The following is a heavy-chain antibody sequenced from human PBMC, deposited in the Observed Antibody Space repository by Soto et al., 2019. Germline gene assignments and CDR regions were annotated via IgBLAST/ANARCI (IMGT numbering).Heavy chain of an antibody. V-gene: IGHV3-30-3*01. CDR2: ISYDGSNK. J-gene: IGHJ4*02. CDR3: ARGNGGTNDY. Sequence: GGSLRLSCAASGFTFSSYAMHWVRQAPGKGLEWVAVISYDGSNKYYADSVKGRFTISRDNSKNTLYLQMNSLRAEDTAVYYCARGNGGTNDYWGKGTLVTVSS. CDR1: GFTFSSYA. D-gene: IGHD2-15*01.